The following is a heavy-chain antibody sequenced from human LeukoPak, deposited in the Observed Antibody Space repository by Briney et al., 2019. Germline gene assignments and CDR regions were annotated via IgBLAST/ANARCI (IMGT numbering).Heavy chain of an antibody. V-gene: IGHV4-30-4*08. J-gene: IGHJ3*02. Sequence: SQTLSLTCTVSGGSISSGDYYWSWIRQPPGKGLEWIVYIYYSGSTYYNPSLKSRVTISVDTSKNQFSLKLSSVTAADTAVYYCARDRSDCSSTSCYDAFDIWGQGTMVTVSS. CDR2: IYYSGST. CDR3: ARDRSDCSSTSCYDAFDI. D-gene: IGHD2-2*01. CDR1: GGSISSGDYY.